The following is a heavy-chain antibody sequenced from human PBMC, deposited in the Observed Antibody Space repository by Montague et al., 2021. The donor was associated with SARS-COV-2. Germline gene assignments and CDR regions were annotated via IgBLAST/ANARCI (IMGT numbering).Heavy chain of an antibody. J-gene: IGHJ6*02. Sequence: SLRLSCEASGFTFSSYAMHWVRQAPGKGLEWVAVISYDGSNKYYADSXKGRFTISRDNTKNTLYLQMNSLRAEDTAVYYCARDRGMITFGGVIVIDGMDVWGQGTTVTVSS. D-gene: IGHD3-16*02. CDR2: ISYDGSNK. V-gene: IGHV3-30-3*01. CDR3: ARDRGMITFGGVIVIDGMDV. CDR1: GFTFSSYA.